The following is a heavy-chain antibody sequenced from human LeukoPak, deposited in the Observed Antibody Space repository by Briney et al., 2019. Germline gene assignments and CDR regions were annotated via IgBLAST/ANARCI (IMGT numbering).Heavy chain of an antibody. CDR2: IGTAGDT. J-gene: IGHJ6*02. D-gene: IGHD3-10*01. Sequence: PGGSLRLSCAASGFTFSSYDMHWVRHATGKGLEWVSAIGTAGDTYYPGSVKGRFTISRENAKNSLYLQMNSLRAGDTAVYYCARAAGSGLTYGMDVWGQGTTVTVSS. CDR3: ARAAGSGLTYGMDV. V-gene: IGHV3-13*01. CDR1: GFTFSSYD.